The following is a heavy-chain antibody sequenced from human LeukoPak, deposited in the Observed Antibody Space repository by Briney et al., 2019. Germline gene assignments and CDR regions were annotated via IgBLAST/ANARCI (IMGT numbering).Heavy chain of an antibody. V-gene: IGHV3-43*02. CDR2: ISGDGGST. Sequence: PGGSLRLSCAASGFTFEDYAMHCVRQAPGKGLEWVSLISGDGGSTYYADSVKGRFTISRDNSKNSLYLQMNSLRTEDTALYYRAKDVYYYDSSGYYLDAFDIWGQGTMVTVSS. J-gene: IGHJ3*02. CDR1: GFTFEDYA. D-gene: IGHD3-22*01. CDR3: AKDVYYYDSSGYYLDAFDI.